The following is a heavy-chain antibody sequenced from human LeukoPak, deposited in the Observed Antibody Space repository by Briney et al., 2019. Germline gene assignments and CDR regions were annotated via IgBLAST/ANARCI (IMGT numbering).Heavy chain of an antibody. V-gene: IGHV4-38-2*01. CDR1: GYSISSGYY. J-gene: IGHJ4*02. D-gene: IGHD3-22*01. CDR3: ARPSSGYYASFDY. CDR2: IYHSGST. Sequence: SETLSLTCAVSGYSISSGYYWGWIRQPPGKGLEWIGSIYHSGSTYYNPSLKSRVTISVDTSKNQFSLKLSSVTAADTAVYYCARPSSGYYASFDYWGQGTLVTVSS.